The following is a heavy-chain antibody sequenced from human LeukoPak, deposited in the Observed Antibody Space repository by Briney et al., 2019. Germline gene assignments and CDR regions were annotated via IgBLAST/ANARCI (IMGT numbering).Heavy chain of an antibody. CDR2: INPHSGDT. J-gene: IGHJ5*02. Sequence: ASVKVSCKASGYTFTGYYMHWVRQAPGQGLEWMGWINPHSGDTNYAQKFQGRVTMTRDTSISTAYMELSRLRSDDAAVYYCARNFPYYDILTGYTNWFDPWGQGTLVTVSS. CDR1: GYTFTGYY. V-gene: IGHV1-2*02. D-gene: IGHD3-9*01. CDR3: ARNFPYYDILTGYTNWFDP.